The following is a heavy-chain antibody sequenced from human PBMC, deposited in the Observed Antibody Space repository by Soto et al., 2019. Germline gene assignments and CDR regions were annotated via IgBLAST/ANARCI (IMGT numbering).Heavy chain of an antibody. Sequence: QITLKESGPTLVKPTQTLTLTCTFSGFSLSTSGVGVGWIRQPPGKALEWLALIYWDDDKRYSPSLKRRLTITKDTSQTLVLLTLTTMDPVDTATYYCAHVYRGSDTFDFWGQGTLVTVSS. V-gene: IGHV2-5*02. J-gene: IGHJ4*02. CDR2: IYWDDDK. CDR1: GFSLSTSGVG. CDR3: AHVYRGSDTFDF. D-gene: IGHD5-12*01.